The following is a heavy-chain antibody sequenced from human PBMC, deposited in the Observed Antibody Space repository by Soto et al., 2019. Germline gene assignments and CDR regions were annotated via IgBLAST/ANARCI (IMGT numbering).Heavy chain of an antibody. J-gene: IGHJ6*02. CDR2: IIPIFGTA. D-gene: IGHD6-13*01. CDR3: GLGYSSSWYGDDYYGMDV. V-gene: IGHV1-69*13. CDR1: GGTFSSYA. Sequence: SVKVSCKASGGTFSSYAISWVRQAPGQGLEWMGGIIPIFGTANYAQKFQGRVTITADESTSTAYMELSSLRSEDTAVYYCGLGYSSSWYGDDYYGMDVWRQGTTVTVSS.